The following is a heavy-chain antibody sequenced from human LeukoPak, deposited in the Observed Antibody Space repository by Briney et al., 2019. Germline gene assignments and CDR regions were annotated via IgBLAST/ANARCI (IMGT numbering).Heavy chain of an antibody. CDR2: IWYDGSNK. J-gene: IGHJ4*02. CDR1: GFTFSSYG. V-gene: IGHV3-33*06. Sequence: GGSLRLSCAASGFTFSSYGMHWVRQAPGKGLEWVAVIWYDGSNKYYADSVKGRFTISRDNSKNTLYLQMNSLRADDTAVYYCAKTPYYFESSGYYYFDYWGQGTLVTVSS. D-gene: IGHD3-22*01. CDR3: AKTPYYFESSGYYYFDY.